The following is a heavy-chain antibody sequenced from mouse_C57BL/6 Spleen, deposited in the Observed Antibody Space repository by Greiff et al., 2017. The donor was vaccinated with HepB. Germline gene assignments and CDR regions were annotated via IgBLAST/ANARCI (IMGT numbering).Heavy chain of an antibody. V-gene: IGHV1-82*01. CDR3: ATVVAHWYFDV. Sequence: QVHVKQSGPELVKPGASVKISCKASGYAFSSSWMNWVKQRPGKGLEWIGRIYPGDGDTNYNGKFKGKATLTADKSSSTAYMQLSSLTSEDSAVYFCATVVAHWYFDVWGTGTTVTVSS. CDR1: GYAFSSSW. CDR2: IYPGDGDT. D-gene: IGHD1-1*01. J-gene: IGHJ1*03.